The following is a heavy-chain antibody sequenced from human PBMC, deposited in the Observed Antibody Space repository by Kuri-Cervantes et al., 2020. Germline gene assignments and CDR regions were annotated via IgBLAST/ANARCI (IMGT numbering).Heavy chain of an antibody. CDR1: GGSISSYY. CDR2: IYYSGST. V-gene: IGHV4-59*01. CDR3: ARVRIVVVTASNYFDY. Sequence: ESLKISCTVSGGSISSYYWSWIRQPPGKGLEWIGYIYYSGSTNYNPSLKSRVTISVDTSKNQFSLKLSSVTAADTAVYYCARVRIVVVTASNYFDYWGQGTLVTVSS. J-gene: IGHJ4*02. D-gene: IGHD2-21*02.